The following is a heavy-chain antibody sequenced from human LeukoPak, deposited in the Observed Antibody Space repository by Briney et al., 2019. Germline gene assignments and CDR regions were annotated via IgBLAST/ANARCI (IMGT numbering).Heavy chain of an antibody. Sequence: ASVKVSCKVSGYTLTELSMHWVRQAPGKGLEWMGGFDPEDGETIYAQKFQGRVTITADESTSTAYMELSSLRSEDTAVYYCARARIVVPAVIPYYYMDVWGKGTTVTVSS. CDR2: FDPEDGET. D-gene: IGHD2-2*01. CDR1: GYTLTELS. CDR3: ARARIVVPAVIPYYYMDV. V-gene: IGHV1-24*01. J-gene: IGHJ6*03.